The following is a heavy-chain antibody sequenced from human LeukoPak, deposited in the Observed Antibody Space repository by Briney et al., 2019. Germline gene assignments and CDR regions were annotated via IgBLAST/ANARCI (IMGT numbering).Heavy chain of an antibody. CDR2: INSDGSST. V-gene: IGHV3-74*01. CDR1: GFTFSSYW. J-gene: IGHJ6*03. D-gene: IGHD6-6*01. CDR3: ARVYSIAARYYYMDV. Sequence: GGSLRLSCAASGFTFSSYWMHWVRQAPGKGLVWVSRINSDGSSTSYADSVKGRFTISRDNAKNTLYLQMNSLRAEDTAVYYCARVYSIAARYYYMDVWGKGTTVTVSS.